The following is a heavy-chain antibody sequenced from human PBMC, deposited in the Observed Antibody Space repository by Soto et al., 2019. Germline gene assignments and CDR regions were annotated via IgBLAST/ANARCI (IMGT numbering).Heavy chain of an antibody. Sequence: PPDTLSLTCTVSGGSISSYYWSWIRQPPGKGLEWIGNIYYSGSTNYNPSLKSRVTISVDTSKKQFSLKVSSVTAADTAVYYCARGLISHSRYQPAYWGQGTLVTVS. CDR1: GGSISSYY. CDR3: ARGLISHSRYQPAY. V-gene: IGHV4-59*01. J-gene: IGHJ4*02. D-gene: IGHD5-12*01. CDR2: IYYSGST.